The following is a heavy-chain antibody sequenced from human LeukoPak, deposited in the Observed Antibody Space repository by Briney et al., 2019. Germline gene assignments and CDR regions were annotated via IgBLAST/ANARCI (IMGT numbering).Heavy chain of an antibody. CDR3: ARDDGSYSRSPGFDY. D-gene: IGHD1-26*01. CDR1: GFTFSRNS. CDR2: ISTSSSYI. J-gene: IGHJ4*02. Sequence: GGSLRLSCAASGFTFSRNSMNWVRQAPGKGLEWVSSISTSSSYIYYADSVKGRFTISRDNAKNSLYLQMNSLRAEDTAVYYCARDDGSYSRSPGFDYWGQGNLVTVSS. V-gene: IGHV3-21*01.